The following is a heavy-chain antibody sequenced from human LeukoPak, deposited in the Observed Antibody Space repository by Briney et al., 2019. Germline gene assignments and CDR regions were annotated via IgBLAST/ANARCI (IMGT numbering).Heavy chain of an antibody. Sequence: AGGSLRLSCAAPGFTFSSYSMNWVRQAPGKGLEWVSSISSSSSYIYYADSVKGRFTISRDNAKNSLYLQMNSLRAEDTAVYYCAGVGRYDYVWGSYRPDAFDIWGQGTMVTVSS. CDR3: AGVGRYDYVWGSYRPDAFDI. CDR2: ISSSSSYI. V-gene: IGHV3-21*01. J-gene: IGHJ3*02. D-gene: IGHD3-16*02. CDR1: GFTFSSYS.